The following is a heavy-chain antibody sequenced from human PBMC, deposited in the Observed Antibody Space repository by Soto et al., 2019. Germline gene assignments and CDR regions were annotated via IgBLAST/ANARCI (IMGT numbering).Heavy chain of an antibody. J-gene: IGHJ5*02. D-gene: IGHD3-22*01. CDR2: ISAYNGNT. CDR3: ARDYYDSSGPPGWFDP. V-gene: IGHV1-18*04. Sequence: ASVKVSCKASGYTFTSYGISWVRQAPGQGLEWMGWISAYNGNTNYAQKLQGRVTMTTDTSTSTAYMELRSLRSDDTAVYYCARDYYDSSGPPGWFDPWGQGTLVTVSS. CDR1: GYTFTSYG.